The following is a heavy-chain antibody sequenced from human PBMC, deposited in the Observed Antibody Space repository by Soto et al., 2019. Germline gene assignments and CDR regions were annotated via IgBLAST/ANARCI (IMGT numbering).Heavy chain of an antibody. CDR1: GFSLSTSGVG. J-gene: IGHJ5*02. D-gene: IGHD6-13*01. CDR2: IYWDDDK. CDR3: AHSRGSNTWSPRPCDP. V-gene: IGHV2-5*02. Sequence: QITLKESGPTLVKPTQTLTLTCTFSGFSLSTSGVGVGWIRQPPGKALEWLALIYWDDDKRYSPSLKSRRTTXXDTSKNQVVLTMTNMDPVDTATYFCAHSRGSNTWSPRPCDPWGQGTLVTVSS.